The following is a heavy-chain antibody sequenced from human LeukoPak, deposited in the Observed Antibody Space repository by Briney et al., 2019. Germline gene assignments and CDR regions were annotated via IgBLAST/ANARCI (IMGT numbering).Heavy chain of an antibody. V-gene: IGHV3-13*01. CDR2: IGTAGDT. D-gene: IGHD6-19*01. CDR1: GFTFSNYD. Sequence: GGSLRLSCAASGFTFSNYDMHWVRHATGKGLEWVSAIGTAGDTYYPGSVKGRFTISRENAKNSLYLQMNSLRAGDTAVYYCARKSPSGQTDYWGQGTLVTVSS. CDR3: ARKSPSGQTDY. J-gene: IGHJ4*02.